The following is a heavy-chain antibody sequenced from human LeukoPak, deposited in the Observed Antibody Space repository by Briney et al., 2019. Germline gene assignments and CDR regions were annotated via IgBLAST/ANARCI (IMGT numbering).Heavy chain of an antibody. CDR2: ISSSTSTTI. CDR1: GFTFSSYT. CDR3: ARGHYDVLAASYKWTPDY. J-gene: IGHJ4*02. D-gene: IGHD3-9*01. V-gene: IGHV3-48*04. Sequence: GGSLRLSCAASGFTFSSYTMNWVRQAPGKGLEWVSYISSSTSTTIYYADSVKGRFTTSRDNAKNSLSLQLNSLRVEDTAVYYCARGHYDVLAASYKWTPDYWGQGTLVTVSS.